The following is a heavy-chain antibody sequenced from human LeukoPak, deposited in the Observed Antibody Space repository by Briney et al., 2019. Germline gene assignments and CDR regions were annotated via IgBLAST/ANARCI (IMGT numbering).Heavy chain of an antibody. CDR3: ARLEGDYVCYFDY. CDR1: GGSFSGYY. V-gene: IGHV4-34*01. CDR2: INHSGST. D-gene: IGHD4-17*01. J-gene: IGHJ4*02. Sequence: SETLSLTCAVYGGSFSGYYWSWIRQPPGKGLEWIGEINHSGSTNYNPSLKSRVTISVDTSKNQFSLKLSSVTAADTAVYYCARLEGDYVCYFDYWGQGTLVTVSS.